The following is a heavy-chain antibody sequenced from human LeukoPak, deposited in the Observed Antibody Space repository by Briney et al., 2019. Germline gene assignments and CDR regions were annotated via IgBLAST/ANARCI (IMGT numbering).Heavy chain of an antibody. D-gene: IGHD2/OR15-2a*01. Sequence: SETLSLTCTVSGGSISSSSYYWGWIRQPPGKGLEWIGSIYYSGSTYYNPSLKSRVTISVDTSKNQFSLKLSSVTAADTAVYYCARDENYGMDVWGQGTTVTVSS. CDR2: IYYSGST. V-gene: IGHV4-39*07. J-gene: IGHJ6*02. CDR3: ARDENYGMDV. CDR1: GGSISSSSYY.